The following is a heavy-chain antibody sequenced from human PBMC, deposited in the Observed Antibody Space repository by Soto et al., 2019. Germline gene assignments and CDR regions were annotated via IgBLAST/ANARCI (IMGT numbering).Heavy chain of an antibody. V-gene: IGHV3-53*02. CDR2: IYSGGST. CDR3: ARNYGSGSYYGNYYYYYGMDV. J-gene: IGHJ6*02. Sequence: EVQLVETGGGLIQPGGSLRLSCAASGFTVSSNYMSWVRQAPGKGLEWVSVIYSGGSTYYADSVKGRFTISRDNSKNTLYLQMNSLRAEDTAVYYCARNYGSGSYYGNYYYYYGMDVWGQGTTVTVSS. CDR1: GFTVSSNY. D-gene: IGHD3-10*01.